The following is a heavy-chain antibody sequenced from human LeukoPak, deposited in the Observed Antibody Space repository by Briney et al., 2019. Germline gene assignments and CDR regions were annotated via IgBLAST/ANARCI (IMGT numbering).Heavy chain of an antibody. D-gene: IGHD3-16*01. J-gene: IGHJ4*02. CDR3: ARAMSTFGGVRNYFDS. Sequence: QAGGSLRLSCAASGFTFSGHNMNWVRQAPGKGLEWISFVSISSGTIYYADSVNGRFRISRDNAKSSLDLEMNSLRAEDTAVYYCARAMSTFGGVRNYFDSWGQGTLVTVSS. V-gene: IGHV3-48*04. CDR1: GFTFSGHN. CDR2: VSISSGTI.